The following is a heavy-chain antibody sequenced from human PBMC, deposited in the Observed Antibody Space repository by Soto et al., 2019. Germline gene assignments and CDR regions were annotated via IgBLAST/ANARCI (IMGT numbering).Heavy chain of an antibody. Sequence: ASVKVSCKASGYTFTGYYMHWVRQAPGQGLEWMGWINPNSGGTNYAQKFQGRVTMTRDTSISTAYMELGRLRSDDTAVYYCARVRRTYYYDSSGYPPHYGMDVWGQGTTVTVSS. J-gene: IGHJ6*02. CDR1: GYTFTGYY. V-gene: IGHV1-2*02. CDR3: ARVRRTYYYDSSGYPPHYGMDV. CDR2: INPNSGGT. D-gene: IGHD3-22*01.